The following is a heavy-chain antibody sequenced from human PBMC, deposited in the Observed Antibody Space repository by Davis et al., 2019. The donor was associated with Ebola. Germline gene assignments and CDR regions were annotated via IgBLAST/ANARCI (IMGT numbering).Heavy chain of an antibody. V-gene: IGHV4-61*05. J-gene: IGHJ4*02. CDR3: ASFGYSYGSIDY. D-gene: IGHD5-18*01. CDR1: GDSITSSRFY. CDR2: IYYSGST. Sequence: SETLSLTCAVSGDSITSSRFYWAWIRQPPGKGLEWIGYIYYSGSTNYNPSLKSRVTISVDTSKNQFSLKLSSVTAADTAVYYCASFGYSYGSIDYWGQGTLVTVSS.